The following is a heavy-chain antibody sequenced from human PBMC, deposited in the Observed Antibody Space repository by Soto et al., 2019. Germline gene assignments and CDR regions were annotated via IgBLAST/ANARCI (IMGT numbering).Heavy chain of an antibody. D-gene: IGHD5-18*01. Sequence: ETLSLTCTVSGGSISSYYWSWIRQPPGKGLEWIGYIYYSGSTNYNPSLKSRVTISVDTSKNQFSLKLSSVTAADTAVYYCARVNGGYSYGTSFDYWGQGTLVTVSS. J-gene: IGHJ4*02. CDR2: IYYSGST. V-gene: IGHV4-59*01. CDR1: GGSISSYY. CDR3: ARVNGGYSYGTSFDY.